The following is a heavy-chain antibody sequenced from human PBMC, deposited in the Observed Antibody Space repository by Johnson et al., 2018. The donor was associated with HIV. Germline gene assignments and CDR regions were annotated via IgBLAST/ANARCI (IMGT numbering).Heavy chain of an antibody. V-gene: IGHV3-30*01. D-gene: IGHD3-22*01. J-gene: IGHJ3*02. CDR1: GFTFSNYA. CDR3: ARTPRPYYYDSSDGAFDI. Sequence: QVQLVESGGGVVQPGRSLRLSCAASGFTFSNYAMHWVRQAPGKWLEWVAVISYDGSYKYYADSVKGRFTISRDNSKNTLSLHMNSLRAEDTAVFYCARTPRPYYYDSSDGAFDIWGQGTMVTVSS. CDR2: ISYDGSYK.